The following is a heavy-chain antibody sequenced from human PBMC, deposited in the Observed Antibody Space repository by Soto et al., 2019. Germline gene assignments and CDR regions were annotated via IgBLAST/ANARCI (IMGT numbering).Heavy chain of an antibody. CDR1: GFAFSQYG. J-gene: IGHJ4*02. CDR3: AKDVESGWYEAFDY. Sequence: SLRLSCTASGFAFSQYGMSWVRQAPGKGLEWVSSIRSFDYRTNYADSVKGRFTISRDNSKSTLSLQMNSLRAEDTAVYYCAKDVESGWYEAFDYWGPGTLVTV. D-gene: IGHD6-19*01. CDR2: IRSFDYRT. V-gene: IGHV3-23*01.